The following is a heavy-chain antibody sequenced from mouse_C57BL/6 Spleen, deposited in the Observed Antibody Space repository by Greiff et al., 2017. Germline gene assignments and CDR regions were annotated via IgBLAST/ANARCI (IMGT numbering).Heavy chain of an antibody. CDR2: ILPVSGST. J-gene: IGHJ4*01. V-gene: IGHV1-9*01. CDR1: GYTFTGYW. Sequence: VKLEESGAELMKPGASVTLSCKATGYTFTGYWIAWVKQRPRHGLEWIGEILPVSGSTNYNEKVKGKATFTADTSSNTAYMQLSILTTEDSAIYDCERSNYDYEGYAMDYWGQGTSVTVSA. CDR3: ERSNYDYEGYAMDY. D-gene: IGHD2-4*01.